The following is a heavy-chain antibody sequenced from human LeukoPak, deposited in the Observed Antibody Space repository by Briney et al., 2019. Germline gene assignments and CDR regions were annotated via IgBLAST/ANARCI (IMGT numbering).Heavy chain of an antibody. J-gene: IGHJ5*02. CDR1: GFTFSSYS. CDR3: ARAASTGQRNWFDP. V-gene: IGHV3-48*01. D-gene: IGHD3-16*01. CDR2: ISSSSSNI. Sequence: GGSLRLSCAASGFTFSSYSMNWVRQAPGKGREWVSYISSSSSNIYYADSVKGRFTISRDNAKNSLYLQMNSLRAEDTAVYYCARAASTGQRNWFDPWGQGTLVTVSS.